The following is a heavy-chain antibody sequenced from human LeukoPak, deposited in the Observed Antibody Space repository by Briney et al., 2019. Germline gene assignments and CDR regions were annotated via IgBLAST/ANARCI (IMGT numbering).Heavy chain of an antibody. CDR3: ARFQSGYPYDY. Sequence: GASVKVSCKASGGTFSTYTISWVRQAPGQGLEWMGGVIPIFDATKYIERFQDRITITADESTSTVYMELHSLRSEDTAVYYCARFQSGYPYDYWGQGTLVTVSS. CDR2: VIPIFDAT. D-gene: IGHD3-3*01. V-gene: IGHV1-69*13. CDR1: GGTFSTYT. J-gene: IGHJ4*02.